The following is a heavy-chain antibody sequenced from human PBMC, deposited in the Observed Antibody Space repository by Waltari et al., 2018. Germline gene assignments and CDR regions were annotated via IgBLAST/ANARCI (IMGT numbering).Heavy chain of an antibody. J-gene: IGHJ4*02. V-gene: IGHV4-38-2*01. CDR1: GYSISSGYY. D-gene: IGHD3-3*01. Sequence: QVQLQESGPGLVKPSETLSLPCAVSGYSISSGYYWGWLRQPPGKGLEWIGSIYHSGSTYYNPSLKSRVTISVDTSKNQFSLKLSSVTAADTAVYYCARHAYDFWSGSLYYFDYWGQGTLVTVSS. CDR2: IYHSGST. CDR3: ARHAYDFWSGSLYYFDY.